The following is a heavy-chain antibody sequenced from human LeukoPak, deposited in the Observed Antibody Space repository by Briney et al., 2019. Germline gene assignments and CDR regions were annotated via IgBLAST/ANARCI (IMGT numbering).Heavy chain of an antibody. J-gene: IGHJ4*02. CDR1: GYTFTGYY. Sequence: ASVEVSCKASGYTFTGYYMHWVRQAPGQGLEWMGWINPNSGGTNYAQKFQGRVTMTRDTSISTAYMELSRLRSDDTAVYYCARDLLYYYDSSGYYYNYWGQGTLVTVSS. CDR3: ARDLLYYYDSSGYYYNY. V-gene: IGHV1-2*02. D-gene: IGHD3-22*01. CDR2: INPNSGGT.